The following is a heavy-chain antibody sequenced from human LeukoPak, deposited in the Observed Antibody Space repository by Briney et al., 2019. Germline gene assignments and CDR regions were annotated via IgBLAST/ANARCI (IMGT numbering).Heavy chain of an antibody. CDR3: ASLYSSGWPDY. J-gene: IGHJ4*02. CDR1: GGSFSGYY. Sequence: SETLSLTCAVYGGSFSGYYWSWIRQPPGKGLEWIGEINHSGSTNYNPSLKSRVTISVDTSKNQFSLKLSSVTAADTAVYYCASLYSSGWPDYWGQGTLVTVSS. CDR2: INHSGST. V-gene: IGHV4-34*01. D-gene: IGHD6-19*01.